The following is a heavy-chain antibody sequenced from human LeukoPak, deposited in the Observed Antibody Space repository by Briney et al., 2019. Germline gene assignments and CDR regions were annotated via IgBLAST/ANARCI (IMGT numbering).Heavy chain of an antibody. V-gene: IGHV4-59*01. CDR3: ARNNYFDAFDI. J-gene: IGHJ3*02. Sequence: SETLSLTCTVSGGSISSYYWSWIRQPPGKGLEWIGYIYYSGSTNYNPSLKSRVTISVDTSKNRFSLKLSSVTAADTAVYYCARNNYFDAFDIWGQGTMVTVSS. D-gene: IGHD2/OR15-2a*01. CDR1: GGSISSYY. CDR2: IYYSGST.